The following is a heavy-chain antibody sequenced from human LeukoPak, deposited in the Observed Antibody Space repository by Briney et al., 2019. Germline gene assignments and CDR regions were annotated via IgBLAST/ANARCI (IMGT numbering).Heavy chain of an antibody. V-gene: IGHV3-15*01. Sequence: PGGSLRLSCVVSGFSFTKAWVSWARQAPGKGPEWVGRLNSRTDGETTDYAAPVKGRFSISRDDSKTTVFLQMNSLKIEDTAVYYCTTMFNVVMGDLFDYWGQGTLVTVSS. J-gene: IGHJ4*02. CDR1: GFSFTKAW. CDR3: TTMFNVVMGDLFDY. CDR2: LNSRTDGETT. D-gene: IGHD3-16*01.